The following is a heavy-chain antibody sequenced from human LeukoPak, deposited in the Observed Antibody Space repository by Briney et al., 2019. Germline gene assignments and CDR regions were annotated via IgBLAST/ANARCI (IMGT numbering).Heavy chain of an antibody. CDR2: IYYSGST. Sequence: SETLSLTCTVSGGSLSSYYWSWIRQPPGKGLEWIGYIYYSGSTNYNPSLKSRVTISVDTSKNQFSLKLSSVTAADTAVYYCARDRSSGWYSSAFDIWGQGTKVTVSS. CDR3: ARDRSSGWYSSAFDI. J-gene: IGHJ3*02. CDR1: GGSLSSYY. D-gene: IGHD6-19*01. V-gene: IGHV4-59*01.